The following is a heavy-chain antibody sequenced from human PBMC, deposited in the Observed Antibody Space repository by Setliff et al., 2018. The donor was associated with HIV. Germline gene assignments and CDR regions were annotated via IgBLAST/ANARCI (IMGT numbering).Heavy chain of an antibody. D-gene: IGHD3-16*01. Sequence: PGESLKISCKGSAYSFTTYWIGWVRQMPGKGLEWMGIIYPDDSDTRYNPSFQGQVTISADKSISTAYLRWSSLEASDTAMYYCARPRGGGEHYMDVWGKGTTVTVSS. CDR1: AYSFTTYW. V-gene: IGHV5-51*01. CDR2: IYPDDSDT. J-gene: IGHJ6*03. CDR3: ARPRGGGEHYMDV.